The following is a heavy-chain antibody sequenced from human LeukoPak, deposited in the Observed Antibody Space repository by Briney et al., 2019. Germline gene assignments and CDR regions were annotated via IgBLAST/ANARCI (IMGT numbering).Heavy chain of an antibody. Sequence: GGSLRLSCAASGFTFSSYAMSWVRQAPRKGLEWVSDISGSGGRTFYADSVKGRFTISRDNSKNTLYLQMNSLRAEDTAVYYCAKDHYYDLLTGYYLYWGQGTLVTVSS. D-gene: IGHD3-9*01. CDR1: GFTFSSYA. CDR3: AKDHYYDLLTGYYLY. J-gene: IGHJ4*02. CDR2: ISGSGGRT. V-gene: IGHV3-23*01.